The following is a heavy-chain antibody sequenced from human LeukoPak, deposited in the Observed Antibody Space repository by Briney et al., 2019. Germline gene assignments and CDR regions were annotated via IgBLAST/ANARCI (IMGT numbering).Heavy chain of an antibody. D-gene: IGHD3-16*01. CDR3: AKNDGYYDY. CDR2: ISDSGGTT. V-gene: IGHV3-23*01. J-gene: IGHJ4*02. Sequence: GGSLRLSCGASGFTFSPYDMMWVRGAPGKGLEWVSVISDSGGTTFYADSARGRFTISRDNSRNTLYLQMDSLRAEDTALYYCAKNDGYYDYWGQGILVTVSS. CDR1: GFTFSPYD.